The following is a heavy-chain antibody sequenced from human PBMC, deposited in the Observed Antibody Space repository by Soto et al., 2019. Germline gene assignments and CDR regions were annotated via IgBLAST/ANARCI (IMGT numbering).Heavy chain of an antibody. CDR2: ISSSSSYI. D-gene: IGHD2-15*01. Sequence: GGSLRLSCAASGFTFSSYSMNWVRQAPGKGLEWVSSISSSSSYIYYADSVKGRFTISRDNAKNSLYLQMNSLRAEDTAVYYCARGVSDHPRYCSGGSCYSGGVYYYYYYMDVWGKGTTVTVSS. CDR1: GFTFSSYS. V-gene: IGHV3-21*01. CDR3: ARGVSDHPRYCSGGSCYSGGVYYYYYYMDV. J-gene: IGHJ6*03.